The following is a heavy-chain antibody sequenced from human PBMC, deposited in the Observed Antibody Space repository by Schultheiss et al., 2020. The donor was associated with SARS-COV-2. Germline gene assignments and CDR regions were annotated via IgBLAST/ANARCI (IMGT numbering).Heavy chain of an antibody. CDR2: IYYSGST. D-gene: IGHD5-18*01. J-gene: IGHJ6*02. CDR3: ARALRTAMGPYMDV. CDR1: GGSISSSSYY. Sequence: SETLSLTCTVSGGSISSSSYYWGWIRQPPGKGLEWIGSIYYSGSTYYNPSLKSRVTISVDTSKNQFSLKLSSVTAADTAVYYCARALRTAMGPYMDVWGQGTTVTVSS. V-gene: IGHV4-39*01.